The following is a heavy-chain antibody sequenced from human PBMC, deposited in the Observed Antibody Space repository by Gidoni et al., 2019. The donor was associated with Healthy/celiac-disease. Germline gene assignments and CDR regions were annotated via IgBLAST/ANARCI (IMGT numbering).Heavy chain of an antibody. CDR1: GFTFSAYG. CDR3: AREMTGAFDI. CDR2: IWYDGSNE. V-gene: IGHV3-33*01. J-gene: IGHJ3*02. D-gene: IGHD3-10*01. Sequence: QVQLVDSGGGVVQPGRSLRLSCAASGFTFSAYGMHWVRQAPGKGLEWVAVIWYDGSNEYYADSVKGRFTISRDNSKNTLYLQMDSLRAEDTAVYYCAREMTGAFDIWGQGTMVTVSS.